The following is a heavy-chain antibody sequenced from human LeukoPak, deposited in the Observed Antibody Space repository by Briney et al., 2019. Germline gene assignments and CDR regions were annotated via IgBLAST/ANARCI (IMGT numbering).Heavy chain of an antibody. Sequence: SETLSLTCTASGGSISSYYWSWIRQPPGKGLEWIGYVYYSGSTNYNPSLKSRVTISVDTSKNQFSLKLSSVTAADTAVYYCARGRRGLYYFDYWGQGTLVTVSS. J-gene: IGHJ4*02. CDR2: VYYSGST. D-gene: IGHD2-8*02. V-gene: IGHV4-59*01. CDR1: GGSISSYY. CDR3: ARGRRGLYYFDY.